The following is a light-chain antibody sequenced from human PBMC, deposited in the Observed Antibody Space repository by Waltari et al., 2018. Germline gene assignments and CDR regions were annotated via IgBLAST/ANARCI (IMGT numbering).Light chain of an antibody. CDR3: QVWHADIDPGV. CDR2: YDS. J-gene: IGLJ1*01. CDR1: NIGSYS. Sequence: SYVLTQPPSVSVAQGETASITCGGDNIGSYSVHWYQQKPGQAPVLVIFYDSDRPSGIPARFSGSNSGNTATLTITSVEAGDEARYYCQVWHADIDPGVFGTGTEVTVL. V-gene: IGLV3-21*04.